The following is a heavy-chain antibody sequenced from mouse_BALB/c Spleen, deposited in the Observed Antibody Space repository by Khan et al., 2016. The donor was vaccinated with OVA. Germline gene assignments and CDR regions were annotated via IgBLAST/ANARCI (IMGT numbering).Heavy chain of an antibody. J-gene: IGHJ3*01. Sequence: EVKVVESGGDLVKPGGSLKLSCAASGFTFSTYGMSWVRQTPDKRLEWVATISSGGSYTYYPDNVKGRFTISRDNAKNTLYLQMSSLKSEDTAMYYCARLAYYYNSEGFAYWGQGTLVTVSA. D-gene: IGHD1-1*01. CDR3: ARLAYYYNSEGFAY. V-gene: IGHV5-6*01. CDR2: ISSGGSYT. CDR1: GFTFSTYG.